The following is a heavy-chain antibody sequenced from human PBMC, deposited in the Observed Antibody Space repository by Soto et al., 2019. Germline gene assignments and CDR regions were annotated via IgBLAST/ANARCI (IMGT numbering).Heavy chain of an antibody. CDR2: ISGSGGST. CDR1: GFTFSSYA. Sequence: GGSLRLSCAASGFTFSSYAMSWVRQAPGKGLEWVSAISGSGGSTYYADSVKGRFTISRDNSKNTLYLQMNSLRAEDTSVYYCAKSLDWLLYYYYYMDVWGKGTTVTVSS. J-gene: IGHJ6*03. D-gene: IGHD3-3*01. V-gene: IGHV3-23*01. CDR3: AKSLDWLLYYYYYMDV.